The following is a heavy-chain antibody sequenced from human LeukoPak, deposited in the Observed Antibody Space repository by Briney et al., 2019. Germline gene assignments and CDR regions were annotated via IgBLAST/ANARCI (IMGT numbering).Heavy chain of an antibody. Sequence: ASVKVSCKASGYTFTSYVISCGRQAARQGPEWMGCIIPYNGNTNYAQKLQGRVNMTTDTSTSTAYMELRSLRSDDTAVYYCARLSYLLDIVVVPAAITNNWFDPWGQGTLVTVSS. V-gene: IGHV1-18*01. D-gene: IGHD2-2*03. J-gene: IGHJ5*02. CDR3: ARLSYLLDIVVVPAAITNNWFDP. CDR2: IIPYNGNT. CDR1: GYTFTSYV.